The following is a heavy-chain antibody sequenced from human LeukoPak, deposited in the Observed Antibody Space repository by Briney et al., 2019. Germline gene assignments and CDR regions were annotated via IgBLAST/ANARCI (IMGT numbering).Heavy chain of an antibody. CDR3: ASVDYGDSGLDY. D-gene: IGHD4-17*01. CDR1: GGSISSYY. J-gene: IGHJ4*02. V-gene: IGHV4-59*01. CDR2: IYYSGST. Sequence: PSETLSLTCTVSGGSISSYYWSWIRQPPGKGLEWIGYIYYSGSTNYNPSLKSRVTISVDTSKNQFSLKLSSVTAADTAVYYCASVDYGDSGLDYWGQGTLVTVSS.